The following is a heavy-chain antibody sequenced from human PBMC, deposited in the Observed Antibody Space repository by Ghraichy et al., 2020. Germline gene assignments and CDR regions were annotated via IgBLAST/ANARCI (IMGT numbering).Heavy chain of an antibody. V-gene: IGHV4-59*01. CDR2: IYYSGST. CDR3: AREGGDYGPYGMDV. D-gene: IGHD4-17*01. J-gene: IGHJ6*02. CDR1: GGSISSYY. Sequence: SETLSLTCTVSGGSISSYYWSWIRQPPGKGLEWIGYIYYSGSTNYNPSLKSRVTISVDTSKNQFSLKLSSVTAADTAVYYCAREGGDYGPYGMDVWGQGTTVTVSS.